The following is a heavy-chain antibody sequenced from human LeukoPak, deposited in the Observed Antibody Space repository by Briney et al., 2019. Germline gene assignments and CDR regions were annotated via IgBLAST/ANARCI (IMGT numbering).Heavy chain of an antibody. V-gene: IGHV4-39*07. J-gene: IGHJ5*02. CDR1: GGSISSSSYY. Sequence: SETLSLTCTVSGGSISSSSYYWGWIRQPPGKGLEWIGSIYYSGSTYYNPSLKSRVTISVDTSKNQFSLKLSSVTAADTAVYYCARDSGYCSSTSCYTRVIPAGFDPWGQGTLATVSS. CDR2: IYYSGST. D-gene: IGHD2-2*02. CDR3: ARDSGYCSSTSCYTRVIPAGFDP.